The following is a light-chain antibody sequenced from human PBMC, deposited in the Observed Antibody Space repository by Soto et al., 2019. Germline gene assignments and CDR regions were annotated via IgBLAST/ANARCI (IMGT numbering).Light chain of an antibody. CDR1: SSDVGDYEY. V-gene: IGLV2-14*01. Sequence: QSVLTEPASVSGSPGQSITISCTGTSSDVGDYEYVSWYQQHPGKSPKLMIYEASNRTSGVSHRFSGSNSGNTASPTICGLKAEDETEYFCSSYKRTSRVYVFGTGTKVTVL. CDR2: EAS. CDR3: SSYKRTSRVYV. J-gene: IGLJ1*01.